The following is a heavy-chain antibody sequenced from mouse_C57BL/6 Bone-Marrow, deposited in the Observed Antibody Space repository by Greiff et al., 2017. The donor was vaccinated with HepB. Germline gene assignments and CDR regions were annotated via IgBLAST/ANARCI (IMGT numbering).Heavy chain of an antibody. D-gene: IGHD1-1*01. J-gene: IGHJ2*01. V-gene: IGHV1-5*01. Sequence: EVHLVESGPVLARPGASVKMSCKTSGYTFTSYWMHWVKQRPGQGLEWIGAIYPGNSDTSYNQKFKGKAKLTAVTSASTAYMELSSLTNEDSAVYYCTSPFYYGTYFDYWGQGTTLTVSS. CDR2: IYPGNSDT. CDR1: GYTFTSYW. CDR3: TSPFYYGTYFDY.